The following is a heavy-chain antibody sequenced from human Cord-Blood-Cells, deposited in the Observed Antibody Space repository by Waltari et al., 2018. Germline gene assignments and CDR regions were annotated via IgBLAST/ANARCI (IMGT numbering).Heavy chain of an antibody. CDR3: ARDRFVSSSWYFDY. D-gene: IGHD6-13*01. CDR2: IIPSLGIA. CDR1: GGTFSSYA. V-gene: IGHV1-69*09. J-gene: IGHJ4*02. Sequence: QVQLVQSGAEVKKPGSSVKVSCKASGGTFSSYAISWVRQAPGQGLEWMGRIIPSLGIANYEQKFQGRVTITADKSTSTAYMELSSLRSEDTAVYYCARDRFVSSSWYFDYWGQGTLVTVSS.